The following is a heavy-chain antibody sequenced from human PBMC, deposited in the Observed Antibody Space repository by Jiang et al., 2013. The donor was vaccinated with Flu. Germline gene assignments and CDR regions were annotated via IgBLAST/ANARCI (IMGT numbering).Heavy chain of an antibody. CDR1: GYSFTSYW. CDR3: ARHVPYDSSGYARYYYYGMDV. D-gene: IGHD3-22*01. J-gene: IGHJ6*02. V-gene: IGHV5-10-1*01. Sequence: GAEVKKPGEPLRISCKGSGYSFTSYWISWVRQMPGKGLEWMGRIDPSDSYTNYSPSFQGHVTISADKSISTAYLQWSSLKASDTAMYYCARHVPYDSSGYARYYYYGMDVWGQGTTVTVSS. CDR2: IDPSDSYT.